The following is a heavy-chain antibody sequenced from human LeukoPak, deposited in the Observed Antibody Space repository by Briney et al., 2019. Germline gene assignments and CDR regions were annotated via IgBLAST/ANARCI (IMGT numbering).Heavy chain of an antibody. J-gene: IGHJ4*02. D-gene: IGHD1-1*01. Sequence: ASVKVSCKASGYTFTGYYMHWVRQAPGQGLEWMGWINPNTGGTHSAQKFQGRVTMTRDTSISTAYMELSRLTSDDTAIFYCARDGNFDYWGQGTLVTVSS. CDR2: INPNTGGT. V-gene: IGHV1-2*02. CDR3: ARDGNFDY. CDR1: GYTFTGYY.